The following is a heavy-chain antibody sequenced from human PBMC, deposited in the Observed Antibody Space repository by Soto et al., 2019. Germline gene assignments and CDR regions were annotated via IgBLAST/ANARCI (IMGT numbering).Heavy chain of an antibody. V-gene: IGHV1-69*13. D-gene: IGHD5-18*01. CDR1: GGTFSSYA. CDR2: IIPIFGTA. CDR3: AREAMGTYGMDV. J-gene: IGHJ6*02. Sequence: RASVKVSCKASGGTFSSYAISWVRQAPGQGLEWMGGIIPIFGTANYAQKFQGRVTITADESTSTAYMELSSLRSEDTAVYYCAREAMGTYGMDVWGQGTTVTVSS.